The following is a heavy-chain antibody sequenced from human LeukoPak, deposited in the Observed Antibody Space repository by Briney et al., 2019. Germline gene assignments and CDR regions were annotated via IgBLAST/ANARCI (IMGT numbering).Heavy chain of an antibody. V-gene: IGHV1-46*01. CDR1: GYTFTNYY. D-gene: IGHD3-22*01. CDR2: INPSAGAT. J-gene: IGHJ3*02. Sequence: ASVKVSCKASGYTFTNYYIHWVRRAPGQGLEWMGIINPSAGATNYAQKFQGGVTMTRDTSTTTVYMELSSLRSEDTAVYYCARAVVNYYDSKGDRPYGAFDIWGHGTMVTVSS. CDR3: ARAVVNYYDSKGDRPYGAFDI.